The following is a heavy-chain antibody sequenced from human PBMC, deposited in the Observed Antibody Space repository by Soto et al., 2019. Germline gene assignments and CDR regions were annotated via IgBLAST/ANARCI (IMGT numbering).Heavy chain of an antibody. Sequence: GGSLSLSCAASRLNISNYEMNWVRQATGKGLEWVSYISSSGNTVYYADSVKGRFTISRDNTRNPLYLQMNSLRAEDTAVYYCARGGSYSMRPYYYYGMDVWGQGTTVTV. CDR3: ARGGSYSMRPYYYYGMDV. CDR2: ISSSGNTV. J-gene: IGHJ6*02. V-gene: IGHV3-48*03. D-gene: IGHD3-10*01. CDR1: RLNISNYE.